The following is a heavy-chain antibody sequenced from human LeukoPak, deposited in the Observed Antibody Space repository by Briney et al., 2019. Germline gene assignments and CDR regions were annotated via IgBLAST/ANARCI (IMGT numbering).Heavy chain of an antibody. J-gene: IGHJ4*02. V-gene: IGHV3-33*01. CDR1: GFTFSSYG. Sequence: PGGSLRLSCAASGFTFSSYGMHWVRQAPGKGLEWVAVIWYDGSNKYYADSVKGRFTISRDNSKNTLYLQMSSLRAEDTAVYYCARDTGYSSSLVDYWGQGTLVTVSS. D-gene: IGHD6-13*01. CDR3: ARDTGYSSSLVDY. CDR2: IWYDGSNK.